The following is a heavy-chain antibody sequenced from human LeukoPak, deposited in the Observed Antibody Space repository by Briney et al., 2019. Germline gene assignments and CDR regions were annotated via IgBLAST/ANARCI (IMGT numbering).Heavy chain of an antibody. CDR2: ISYDGSNK. CDR1: GFTFSSYA. Sequence: GRSLRLSCAASGFTFSSYAMHWVRQAPGKGLEWVAVISYDGSNKYYADSVKGRFTISRDNSKNTLYLQMNSLRAEDTAVYYRTRGSGYYFAGLDYWGQGTLVTVSS. V-gene: IGHV3-30*04. D-gene: IGHD3-22*01. J-gene: IGHJ4*02. CDR3: TRGSGYYFAGLDY.